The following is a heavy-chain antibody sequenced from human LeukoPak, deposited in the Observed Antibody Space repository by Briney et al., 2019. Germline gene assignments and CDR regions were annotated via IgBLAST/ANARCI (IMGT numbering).Heavy chain of an antibody. V-gene: IGHV3-74*01. CDR3: AREAFRFGEYYFDY. CDR1: GFTFSSYN. CDR2: INSDQSST. Sequence: GGSLRLSCAASGFTFSSYNMNWVRQAPGKGLVWVSRINSDQSSTTFADSVKGRFTISRDNAKNTLFLQMNSLTVDDTAVYYCAREAFRFGEYYFDYWGQGILVTVSS. D-gene: IGHD3-10*01. J-gene: IGHJ4*02.